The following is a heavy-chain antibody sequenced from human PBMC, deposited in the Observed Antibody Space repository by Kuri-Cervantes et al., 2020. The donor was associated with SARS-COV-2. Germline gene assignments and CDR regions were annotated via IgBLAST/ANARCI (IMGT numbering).Heavy chain of an antibody. CDR2: IIPVFGTA. V-gene: IGHV1-69*13. D-gene: IGHD2-15*01. Sequence: SVKVSCKASGGTFSSYAISWVRQAPGQGLEWMGGIIPVFGTANYAQKFQGRVTITADESTSTAYMELSSLRSEDTAVYYCARDRVVPGDYYYYGMDVWGQGTTVTVSS. CDR1: GGTFSSYA. J-gene: IGHJ6*02. CDR3: ARDRVVPGDYYYYGMDV.